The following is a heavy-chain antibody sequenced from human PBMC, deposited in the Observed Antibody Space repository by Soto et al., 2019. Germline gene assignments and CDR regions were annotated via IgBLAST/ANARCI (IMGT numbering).Heavy chain of an antibody. CDR3: ARHPPLAQQLVYYFDY. CDR2: IYYSGST. D-gene: IGHD6-13*01. V-gene: IGHV4-39*01. Sequence: SETLSLTCTVSGGSISSSSYYWGWIRQPPGKGLEWIGSIYYSGSTYYNPSLKSRVTISVDTSKNQFSLKLSSVTAADTVVYYCARHPPLAQQLVYYFDYWGQGTLVTVSS. CDR1: GGSISSSSYY. J-gene: IGHJ4*02.